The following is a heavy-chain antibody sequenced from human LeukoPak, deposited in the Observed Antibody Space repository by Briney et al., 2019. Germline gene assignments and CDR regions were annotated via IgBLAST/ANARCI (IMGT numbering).Heavy chain of an antibody. V-gene: IGHV4-4*02. CDR3: ARAYVDTAMVGFDY. Sequence: PSETLSLTCAVSGGSISSSSWWSWVRQPPGKGLEWIGEIYHSGSTNYNPSLKSRVTISVDKSKNQFSLRLSSVTAADTAVYYCARAYVDTAMVGFDYWGQGTLVTVSS. D-gene: IGHD5-18*01. CDR1: GGSISSSSW. J-gene: IGHJ4*02. CDR2: IYHSGST.